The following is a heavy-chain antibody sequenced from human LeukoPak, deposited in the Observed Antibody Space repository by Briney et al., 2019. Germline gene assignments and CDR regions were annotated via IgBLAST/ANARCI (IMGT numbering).Heavy chain of an antibody. CDR1: GYTFTSYD. Sequence: GASVKVSCKASGYTFTSYDINWVRQATGQGVEWMGWMNPNSGNTGYAQKFQGRVTMTMNTSISTAYMELCSLRCEDTAVYYCASGPYSSSWYFYYYYYMDVWGKGTTVTISS. V-gene: IGHV1-8*01. CDR2: MNPNSGNT. CDR3: ASGPYSSSWYFYYYYYMDV. D-gene: IGHD6-13*01. J-gene: IGHJ6*03.